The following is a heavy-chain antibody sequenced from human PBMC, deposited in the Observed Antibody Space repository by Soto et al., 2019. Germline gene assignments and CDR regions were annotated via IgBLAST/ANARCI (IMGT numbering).Heavy chain of an antibody. D-gene: IGHD3-22*01. CDR3: ARDFYQYESSGYYEDVVDI. V-gene: IGHV1-18*01. CDR1: GYTFTSYG. J-gene: IGHJ3*02. CDR2: ISGYNGDT. Sequence: ASVKVSCKASGYTFTSYGISWVRQAPGQGLEWMGWISGYNGDTNYAQNLQGRVTMTTDTSTRTAYMEMRSLRSDDTAFYYCARDFYQYESSGYYEDVVDIWG.